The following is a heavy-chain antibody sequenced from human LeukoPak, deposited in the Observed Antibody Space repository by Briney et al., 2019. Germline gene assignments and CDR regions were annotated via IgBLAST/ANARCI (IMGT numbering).Heavy chain of an antibody. CDR3: ARGPLRGVVVVPAARNWFDP. CDR2: INHSGST. CDR1: GGSFSGYY. D-gene: IGHD2-2*01. Sequence: SETLSLTRAVYGGSFSGYYWSWIRQPPGKGLEWIGEINHSGSTNYNPSLKSRVTISVDTSKNQFSLKLSSVTAADTAVYYCARGPLRGVVVVPAARNWFDPWGQGTLVTVSS. V-gene: IGHV4-34*01. J-gene: IGHJ5*02.